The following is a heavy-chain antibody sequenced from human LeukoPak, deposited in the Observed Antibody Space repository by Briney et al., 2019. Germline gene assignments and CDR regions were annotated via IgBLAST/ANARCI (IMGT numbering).Heavy chain of an antibody. V-gene: IGHV3-23*01. CDR1: GFTFSNYA. CDR2: ISDSGCDT. D-gene: IGHD6-13*01. J-gene: IGHJ4*02. Sequence: GWALRLSCAASGFTFSNYAMTWVRQAPEKGLEWVSGISDSGCDTYYADSVKGRFIISRENSKGTLYLQMNSLRVEERAVYYCGKPWLLYSSTRYDYWGQGTLVTVSS. CDR3: GKPWLLYSSTRYDY.